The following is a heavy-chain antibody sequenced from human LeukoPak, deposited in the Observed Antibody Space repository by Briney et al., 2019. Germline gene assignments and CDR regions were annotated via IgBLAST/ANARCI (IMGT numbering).Heavy chain of an antibody. J-gene: IGHJ6*02. CDR3: ARDESSSSWYLPYYYYGMDV. D-gene: IGHD6-13*01. V-gene: IGHV3-21*01. CDR2: ISSSSSYI. Sequence: GGSLGLSCAASGFTFSSYSMNWVRQAPGKGLEWVSSISSSSSYIYYADSVKGRFTISRDNAKNSLYLQMNSLRAEDTAVYYCARDESSSSWYLPYYYYGMDVWGQGTTVTVSS. CDR1: GFTFSSYS.